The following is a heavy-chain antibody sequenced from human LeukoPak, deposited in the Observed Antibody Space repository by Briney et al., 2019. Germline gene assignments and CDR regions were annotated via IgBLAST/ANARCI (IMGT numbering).Heavy chain of an antibody. J-gene: IGHJ4*02. D-gene: IGHD3-22*01. CDR2: IHYSGST. V-gene: IGHV4-59*13. CDR3: ARGYHDFSGYWLSYFDY. CDR1: GDSISSYY. Sequence: SETPSLTCTVSGDSISSYYWTWIRQPPGKGLEWIGYIHYSGSTNYNPSLKSRVTISIDTSKNQFSLKLSSVTAADTAVYYCARGYHDFSGYWLSYFDYWGQGTLVTVSS.